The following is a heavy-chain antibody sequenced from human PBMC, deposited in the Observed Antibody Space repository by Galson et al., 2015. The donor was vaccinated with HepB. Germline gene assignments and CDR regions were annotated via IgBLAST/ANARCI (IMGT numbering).Heavy chain of an antibody. D-gene: IGHD2-2*01. J-gene: IGHJ1*01. CDR2: ISYDGTNN. CDR1: GFIFKNYA. CDR3: ARGGIPAETREYFNH. Sequence: SLRLSCAASGFIFKNYAIHWVRQAPGKGLEWVTVISYDGTNNFYADSVRGRFTISRDNSENTLYLQMNSLRPEDSAVYYCARGGIPAETREYFNHWGQGALVTVSS. V-gene: IGHV3-30*03.